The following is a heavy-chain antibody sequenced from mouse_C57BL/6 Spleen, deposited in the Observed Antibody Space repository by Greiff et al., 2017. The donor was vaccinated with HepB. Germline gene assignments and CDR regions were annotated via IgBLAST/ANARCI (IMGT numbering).Heavy chain of an antibody. CDR2: IYPGDGDT. Sequence: VQLQQSGPELVKPGASVKISCKASGYAFSSSWMNWVKQRPGKGLEWIGRIYPGDGDTNYNGKFKGKATLTADKSSSTAYMQLSSLTSEYSAVYFCARTRGNYAFDYWGQGTTLTVSS. CDR3: ARTRGNYAFDY. CDR1: GYAFSSSW. D-gene: IGHD2-1*01. V-gene: IGHV1-82*01. J-gene: IGHJ2*01.